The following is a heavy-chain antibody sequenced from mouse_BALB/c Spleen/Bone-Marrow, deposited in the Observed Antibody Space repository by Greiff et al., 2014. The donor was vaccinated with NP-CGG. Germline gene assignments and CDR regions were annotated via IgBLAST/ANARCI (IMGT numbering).Heavy chain of an antibody. CDR3: ASYHYGSSSFAY. Sequence: VQLQQPGAELVKPGASVKLSCTASGFNIKDTYMHWVKQRPEQGLEWIGRIDPANGNTKYDPKFQGKATITADTSSNTAYLQLSSLTSEDTAVYYCASYHYGSSSFAYWGQGTLVTVSA. V-gene: IGHV14-3*02. D-gene: IGHD1-1*01. CDR1: GFNIKDTY. J-gene: IGHJ3*01. CDR2: IDPANGNT.